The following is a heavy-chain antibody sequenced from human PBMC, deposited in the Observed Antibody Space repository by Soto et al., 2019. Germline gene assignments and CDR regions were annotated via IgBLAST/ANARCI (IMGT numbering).Heavy chain of an antibody. Sequence: PGGSLRLSCAASGFTFSSYGMHWVRQAPGKGLEWVAVISYDGSNKYYADYVKGRFTISRDNSKNTLYLQMNSLRAEDTAVYYCAKDSHSYGHFDYWGQGTLVTVSS. CDR1: GFTFSSYG. V-gene: IGHV3-30*18. CDR3: AKDSHSYGHFDY. CDR2: ISYDGSNK. D-gene: IGHD5-18*01. J-gene: IGHJ4*02.